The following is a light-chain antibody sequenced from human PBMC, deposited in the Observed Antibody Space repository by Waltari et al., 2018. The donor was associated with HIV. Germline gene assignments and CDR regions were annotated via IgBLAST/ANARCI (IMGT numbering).Light chain of an antibody. Sequence: QSVLTQPPPASGTPGQRVTISCSGSSSNIGSNTVHWYQQLPGPAPKLLINSNNQRPSGVPDRFSGSKSGTSASLAISGLQSEDEADYYCAAWDDSLNGHVVFGGGTKLTVL. CDR3: AAWDDSLNGHVV. CDR1: SSNIGSNT. V-gene: IGLV1-44*01. J-gene: IGLJ2*01. CDR2: SNN.